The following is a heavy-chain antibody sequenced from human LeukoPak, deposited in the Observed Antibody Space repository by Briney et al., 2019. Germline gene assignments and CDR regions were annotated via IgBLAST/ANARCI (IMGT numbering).Heavy chain of an antibody. J-gene: IGHJ6*03. V-gene: IGHV4-34*01. D-gene: IGHD3-10*01. CDR1: GVSSSGYY. CDR3: ARQVGNYYGSGSYIYYYYYYMDV. CDR2: INHSGST. Sequence: KPSETLSLTCAVYGVSSSGYYWSWIRQPPGKGLEWIGEINHSGSTNYNPSLKSRVTISVDTSKNQFSLKLSSVTAADTAVYYCARQVGNYYGSGSYIYYYYYYMDVWGKGTTVTISS.